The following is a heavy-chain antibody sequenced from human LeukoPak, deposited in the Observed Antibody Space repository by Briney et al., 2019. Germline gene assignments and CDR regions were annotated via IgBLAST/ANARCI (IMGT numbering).Heavy chain of an antibody. D-gene: IGHD3-10*01. CDR3: ARDSSGKGSGFMGDY. CDR2: INPNSGGT. Sequence: GASVKVSCKASGGTFSSYAISWVRQAPGQGLEWMGWINPNSGGTNYAQKFQGRVTMTRDTSISTAYMELSRLRSDDTAVYYCARDSSGKGSGFMGDYWGQGTLVTVSS. J-gene: IGHJ4*02. CDR1: GGTFSSYA. V-gene: IGHV1-2*02.